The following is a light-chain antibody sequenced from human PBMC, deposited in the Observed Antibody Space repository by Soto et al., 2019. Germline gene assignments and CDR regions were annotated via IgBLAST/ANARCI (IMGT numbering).Light chain of an antibody. V-gene: IGKV3-20*01. Sequence: EIVLTQSPATLSLSPGERSTLSCSSSQSVSSSYLAWYQQKPGQAPRLLIYGASSRATGIPDRFSGSGSGTDFTLTISRLEPEDFVVYYCQQYGSSPRTFGQGTKVDI. CDR1: QSVSSSY. CDR2: GAS. J-gene: IGKJ1*01. CDR3: QQYGSSPRT.